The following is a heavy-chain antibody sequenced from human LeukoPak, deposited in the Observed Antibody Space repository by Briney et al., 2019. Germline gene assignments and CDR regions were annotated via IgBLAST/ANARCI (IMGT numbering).Heavy chain of an antibody. CDR3: ARDGFYISGSYFSYYYMDV. Sequence: GGSLRLSCAASGFTVSSNYMSWVRQAPGKGLEWVSVIYSGGSTYYADSVKGRFTISRDNSKNTLYLQMGSLRAEDMAVYYCARDGFYISGSYFSYYYMDVWGKGTTVTVSS. CDR1: GFTVSSNY. J-gene: IGHJ6*03. D-gene: IGHD1-26*01. V-gene: IGHV3-66*01. CDR2: IYSGGST.